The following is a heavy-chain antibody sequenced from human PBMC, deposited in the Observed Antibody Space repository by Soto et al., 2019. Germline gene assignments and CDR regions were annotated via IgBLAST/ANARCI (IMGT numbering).Heavy chain of an antibody. D-gene: IGHD4-4*01. Sequence: QVQLQESGPGLVKPSQTLSLTCTVSGGSISSGGYYWSWLRQHPGKGLEWIGYIYYSGRTYYNPSLKSRVTISVDTSKNQFSLKLSSVTAADTAVYYCARGSYSNDYYGMDVWGQGTTVTVSS. J-gene: IGHJ6*02. CDR3: ARGSYSNDYYGMDV. CDR2: IYYSGRT. V-gene: IGHV4-31*03. CDR1: GGSISSGGYY.